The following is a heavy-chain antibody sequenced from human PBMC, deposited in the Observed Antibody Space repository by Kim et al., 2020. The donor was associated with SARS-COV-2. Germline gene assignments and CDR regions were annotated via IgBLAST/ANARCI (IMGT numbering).Heavy chain of an antibody. V-gene: IGHV1-3*04. D-gene: IGHD3-10*01. J-gene: IGHJ4*02. CDR2: INIGNGKT. CDR1: GYTFTRYT. CDR3: ARDGRMRYDSGRYPAWVGDY. Sequence: ASVKVSCKASGYTFTRYTIHWVRQAPGQRLEWMGWINIGNGKTKYSEMFQGRVTITRDTSASAAYMELSSLRSEDTAMYYCARDGRMRYDSGRYPAWVGDYWGQGTLVTFSS.